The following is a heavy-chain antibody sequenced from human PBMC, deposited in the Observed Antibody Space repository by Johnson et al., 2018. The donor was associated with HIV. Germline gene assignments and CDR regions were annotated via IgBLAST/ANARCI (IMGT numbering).Heavy chain of an antibody. D-gene: IGHD2-21*02. V-gene: IGHV3-30*02. CDR3: ARGGLLSPDAFDI. J-gene: IGHJ3*02. CDR2: IRYDTRKK. CDR1: GFTFSTYG. Sequence: QVQLVESGGGVVQPGGSLRLSCVASGFTFSTYGMHSVRQAPGKGLDWVALIRYDTRKKYYADSVKGRFTISRDNSKNTLYLQMNSLRAEDTAVYYCARGGLLSPDAFDIWGQGTMVTVSS.